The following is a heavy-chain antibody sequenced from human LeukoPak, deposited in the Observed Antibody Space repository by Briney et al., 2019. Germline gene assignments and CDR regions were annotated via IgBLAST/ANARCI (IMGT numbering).Heavy chain of an antibody. CDR3: ARVGGYSGYDWRIQLWLIKDYYYYMDV. V-gene: IGHV3-7*01. J-gene: IGHJ6*03. CDR1: GFPFNSYW. D-gene: IGHD5-12*01. Sequence: GGSLRLSCAASGFPFNSYWMSWVRQAPGKGLEWVANINRDGSEKYYVDSVKGRFTISRDNAKNSLHLQMNGLRAEDTAVYYCARVGGYSGYDWRIQLWLIKDYYYYMDVWGKGTTVTVSS. CDR2: INRDGSEK.